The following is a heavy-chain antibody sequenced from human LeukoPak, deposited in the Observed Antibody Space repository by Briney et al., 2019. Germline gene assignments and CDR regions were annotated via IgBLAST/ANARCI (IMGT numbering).Heavy chain of an antibody. Sequence: PGGSLRLSCAASAFTFSSYAMNWVRQAPGKGLEWVSAISADGGGTYYADSVKGRFTISRDNSQNTLYLQMNNLRAEDTAVYYCAKDTSIGKYCTNGVCSPFDYWGQGTLVTVSS. CDR3: AKDTSIGKYCTNGVCSPFDY. CDR1: AFTFSSYA. CDR2: ISADGGGT. V-gene: IGHV3-23*01. D-gene: IGHD2-8*01. J-gene: IGHJ4*02.